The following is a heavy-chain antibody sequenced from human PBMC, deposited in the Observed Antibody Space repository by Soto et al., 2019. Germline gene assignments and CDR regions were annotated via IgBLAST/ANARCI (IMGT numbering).Heavy chain of an antibody. CDR3: ASITGTTHYFDY. J-gene: IGHJ4*02. V-gene: IGHV4-30-4*01. CDR2: IYYSGST. Sequence: PSETLSLTCTVSGGSISSGDYYWSWIRQPPGKGLEWIGYIYYSGSTYYNPSLKSRVTISVDTSKNQFSLKLSSVTAADTAVYYYASITGTTHYFDYWGQGTLVTSPQ. D-gene: IGHD1-7*01. CDR1: GGSISSGDYY.